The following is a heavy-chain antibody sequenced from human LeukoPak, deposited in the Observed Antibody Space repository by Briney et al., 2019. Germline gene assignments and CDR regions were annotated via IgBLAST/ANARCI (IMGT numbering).Heavy chain of an antibody. Sequence: PGGSLGLSCAASGFTFSSYSMNWVRQAPGKGLEWVSYISSSSSTIYYADSVKGRFTISRDNAKNTLYLQMNSLRAEDTAVYYCATYYYDSSGYIGYWGQGTLVTVSS. CDR3: ATYYYDSSGYIGY. J-gene: IGHJ4*02. V-gene: IGHV3-48*01. CDR2: ISSSSSTI. D-gene: IGHD3-22*01. CDR1: GFTFSSYS.